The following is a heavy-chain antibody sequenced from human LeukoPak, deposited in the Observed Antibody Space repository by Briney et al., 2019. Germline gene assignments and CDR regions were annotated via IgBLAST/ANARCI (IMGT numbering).Heavy chain of an antibody. CDR1: GYTFTSNY. CDR3: AKGPPIRGYRYGYDTGYYYSYSMDV. V-gene: IGHV1-46*01. Sequence: ASVTVSCKAFGYTFTSNYMHWVRQAPGQGPEWMGVISPSGGSTTYAQKFQGRVTLTRDMSTSTDYLELSSLRSEDTAVYYCAKGPPIRGYRYGYDTGYYYSYSMDVWGKGTTVTISS. J-gene: IGHJ6*03. CDR2: ISPSGGST. D-gene: IGHD5-18*01.